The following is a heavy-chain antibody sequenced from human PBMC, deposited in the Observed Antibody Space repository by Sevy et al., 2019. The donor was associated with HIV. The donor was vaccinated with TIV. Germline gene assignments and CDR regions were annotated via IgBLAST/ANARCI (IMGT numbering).Heavy chain of an antibody. J-gene: IGHJ3*01. CDR3: ARQGAWYYGSTGNAFDF. V-gene: IGHV4-59*01. CDR1: GGSITSYY. Sequence: KQSQTLSLTCTVSGGSITSYYWSWIRQPPGKGLEWIGYIYHTGDTKYNPSLKSRLTISVDTSRSQFSLKLSSVTAADTAVYYCARQGAWYYGSTGNAFDFWGQGTMVTVSS. CDR2: IYHTGDT. D-gene: IGHD3-10*01.